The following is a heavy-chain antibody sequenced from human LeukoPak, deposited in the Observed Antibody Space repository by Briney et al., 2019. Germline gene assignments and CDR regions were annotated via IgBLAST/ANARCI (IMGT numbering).Heavy chain of an antibody. D-gene: IGHD6-19*01. J-gene: IGHJ4*02. CDR2: INHSGST. CDR1: GGSFSGYY. Sequence: SETLSLTCAVYGGSFSGYYWSWIRQPPGKGLGWIGEINHSGSTNYNPSLKSRVTISVDTSKNQFSLKLSSVTAADTAVYYCATGAVAGTYYFDYWGQGTLVTVSS. CDR3: ATGAVAGTYYFDY. V-gene: IGHV4-34*01.